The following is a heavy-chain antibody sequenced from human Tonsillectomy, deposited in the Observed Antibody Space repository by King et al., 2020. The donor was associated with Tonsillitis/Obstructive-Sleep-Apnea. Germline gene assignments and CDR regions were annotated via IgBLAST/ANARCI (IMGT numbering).Heavy chain of an antibody. CDR2: ISWDGGST. CDR1: GFTFDDYT. CDR3: AKDAYSSSSYAFDI. D-gene: IGHD6-6*01. V-gene: IGHV3-43*01. J-gene: IGHJ3*02. Sequence: VQLVESGGVVVQPGGSLRLSCAASGFTFDDYTMHWVRQAPGKGLEWVSLISWDGGSTYYADSVKGRFTISRDNSKNSLYLQMNSLRTEDTALYYCAKDAYSSSSYAFDIWGQGTMVTVSS.